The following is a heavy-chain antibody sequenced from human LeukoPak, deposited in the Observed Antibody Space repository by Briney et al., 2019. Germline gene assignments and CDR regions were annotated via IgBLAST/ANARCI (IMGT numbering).Heavy chain of an antibody. CDR2: ISYDGSNK. Sequence: PGGSLRPSCAASGFAFSSYAMHWVRQAPGKGLEWVAVISYDGSNKYYADSVKGRFTISRDNSKNTLYLQMNSLRAEDTAVYYCASGDTAMVGAYWGQGTLVTVSS. CDR3: ASGDTAMVGAY. J-gene: IGHJ4*02. V-gene: IGHV3-30-3*01. CDR1: GFAFSSYA. D-gene: IGHD5-18*01.